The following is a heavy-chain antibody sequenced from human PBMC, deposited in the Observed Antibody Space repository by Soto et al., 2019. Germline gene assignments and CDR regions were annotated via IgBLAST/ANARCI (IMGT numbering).Heavy chain of an antibody. CDR3: ARAGSSGWSIDY. CDR2: IIPIFGTA. J-gene: IGHJ4*02. D-gene: IGHD6-19*01. Sequence: SVKVSCKASGCTFSSYAISWVRQAPGQGLEWMGGIIPIFGTANYAQKFQGRVTITADKSTSTAYMELSSLRSEDTAVYYCARAGSSGWSIDYWGQGTLVTVSS. CDR1: GCTFSSYA. V-gene: IGHV1-69*06.